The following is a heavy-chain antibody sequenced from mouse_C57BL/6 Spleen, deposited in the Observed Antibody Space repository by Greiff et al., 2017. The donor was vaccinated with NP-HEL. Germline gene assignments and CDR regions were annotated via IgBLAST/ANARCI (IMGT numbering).Heavy chain of an antibody. D-gene: IGHD3-2*02. CDR3: ARRRGQLTYAMDY. Sequence: EVQLQQSGPELVKPGASVKISCKASGYSFTGYYMNWVKQSPEKSLEWIGEINPSTGGTTYNQKFKAKATLTVDKSSSTAYMQLKSLTSEDSAVYYCARRRGQLTYAMDYWGQGTSVTVSS. J-gene: IGHJ4*01. CDR2: INPSTGGT. CDR1: GYSFTGYY. V-gene: IGHV1-42*01.